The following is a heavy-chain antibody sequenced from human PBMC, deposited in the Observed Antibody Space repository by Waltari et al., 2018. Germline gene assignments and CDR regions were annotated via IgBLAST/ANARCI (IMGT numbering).Heavy chain of an antibody. CDR1: GLSSSIHR. J-gene: IGHJ3*01. Sequence: EAQLAESGGGLVQPGGSMRISCVASGLSSSIHRRSGVRQAQGRGVEWSSYVGSSSTYIYYSDSVQGRFTISRDTAKNSVYLLMNCLGGEDTAVYYYSGPGTDALDLWGQGTRVILSS. V-gene: IGHV3-48*04. CDR2: VGSSSTYI. CDR3: SGPGTDALDL.